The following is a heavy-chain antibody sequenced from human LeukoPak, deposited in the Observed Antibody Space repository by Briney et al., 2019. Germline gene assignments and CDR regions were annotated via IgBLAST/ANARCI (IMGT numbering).Heavy chain of an antibody. J-gene: IGHJ5*02. CDR2: INHSGST. D-gene: IGHD3-22*01. CDR1: GGSFSSYY. CDR3: ASGFMMIVVVITTRRFDP. V-gene: IGHV4-34*01. Sequence: SETLSLTCGVYGGSFSSYYCSWIRQPPGKGLEWIGEINHSGSTNYNPSLKSRVTISVDTSKNQFSLRLSSVSAADTAVYYCASGFMMIVVVITTRRFDPWGQGTLVTVSS.